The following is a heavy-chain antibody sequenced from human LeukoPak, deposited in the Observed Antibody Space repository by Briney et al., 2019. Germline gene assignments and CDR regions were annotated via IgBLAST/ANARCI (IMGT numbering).Heavy chain of an antibody. Sequence: ASVKVSCKASGYTFTSYGISWVRQAPGQGLEWMGWISAYNGNTNYAQKLQGRVTMTTDTSTSTAYMELRSLRSDDTAVYYCARDCSSPRGRCYYYMDVWGKGTTVTVSS. CDR2: ISAYNGNT. V-gene: IGHV1-18*01. J-gene: IGHJ6*03. CDR3: ARDCSSPRGRCYYYMDV. D-gene: IGHD2-2*01. CDR1: GYTFTSYG.